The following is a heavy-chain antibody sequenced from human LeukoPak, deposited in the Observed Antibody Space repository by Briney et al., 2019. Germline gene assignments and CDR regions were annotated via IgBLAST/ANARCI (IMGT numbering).Heavy chain of an antibody. V-gene: IGHV4-34*01. CDR3: ARGRGYDFWSAYQSDY. Sequence: SETLSLTCAVYGGSFSGYYWSWIRKPPGKGLEWMGEINHSGSTNYNPSLKSRVTISVDTSKNQFSLNLSSVTAADTAVYYCARGRGYDFWSAYQSDYWGQGTLVTVSS. J-gene: IGHJ4*02. CDR2: INHSGST. CDR1: GGSFSGYY. D-gene: IGHD3-3*01.